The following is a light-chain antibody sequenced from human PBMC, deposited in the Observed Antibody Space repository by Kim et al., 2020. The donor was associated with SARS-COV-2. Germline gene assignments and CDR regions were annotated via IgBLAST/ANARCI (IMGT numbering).Light chain of an antibody. J-gene: IGLJ3*02. CDR3: QAWDTSTAV. CDR1: KLGDEF. Sequence: SVSPGQTASISCSGDKLGDEFACWYQQKPGQSPVLVIYRDTKRPSGIPERFSGSNSGNTATLTISGTQAMDEADYYCQAWDTSTAVFGGGTQLTVL. V-gene: IGLV3-1*01. CDR2: RDT.